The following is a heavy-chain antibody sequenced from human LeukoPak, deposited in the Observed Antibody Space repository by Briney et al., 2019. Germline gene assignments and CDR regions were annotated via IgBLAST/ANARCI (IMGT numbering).Heavy chain of an antibody. CDR1: GFTFSTYS. J-gene: IGHJ4*02. D-gene: IGHD1-26*01. CDR2: ISSSSTYI. V-gene: IGHV3-21*01. Sequence: GGSLRLSCAASGFTFSTYSINWVRQAPGKGLEWVSSISSSSTYIYYADSVKGRFTISRDNAKNSLYLQMNSLRAEDTAVYYCARDTLGGNYRTLDYWGQGTLVTVSS. CDR3: ARDTLGGNYRTLDY.